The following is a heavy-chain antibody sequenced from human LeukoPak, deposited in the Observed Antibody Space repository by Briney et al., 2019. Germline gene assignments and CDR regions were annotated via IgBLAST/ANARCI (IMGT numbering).Heavy chain of an antibody. CDR2: ISLDGATT. D-gene: IGHD1-26*01. CDR1: GFTFSSYA. V-gene: IGHV3-23*01. Sequence: GGSLRLSCAASGFTFSSYAMSWVRQAPGKGLEWVSGISLDGATTYYAGSVEGRFTISRDNSKNTLYLQMNSLRADDTAVYYCVKGDTTWELPHDYWGQGTLVTVSS. CDR3: VKGDTTWELPHDY. J-gene: IGHJ4*02.